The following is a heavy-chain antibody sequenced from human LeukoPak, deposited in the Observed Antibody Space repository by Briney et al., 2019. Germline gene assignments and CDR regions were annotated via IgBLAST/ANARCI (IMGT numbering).Heavy chain of an antibody. CDR1: GFTLSDHY. CDR2: TRNKANSYTT. V-gene: IGHV3-72*01. CDR3: ARGPWVPGTQITSLDL. D-gene: IGHD3-10*01. Sequence: GGFLRLSCAVSGFTLSDHYMDWVRQAPGKGLEWVGRTRNKANSYTTEYAASVKGGFTISRDDSKNSLYLQMNSLRTEDTAVYYCARGPWVPGTQITSLDLWGRGTLVTVSS. J-gene: IGHJ2*01.